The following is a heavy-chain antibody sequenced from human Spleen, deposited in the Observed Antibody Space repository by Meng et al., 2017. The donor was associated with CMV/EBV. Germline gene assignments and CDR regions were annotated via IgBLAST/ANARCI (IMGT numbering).Heavy chain of an antibody. J-gene: IGHJ4*02. Sequence: VQLVESGGGVVQPGRSLRLSCAASGFTFSTYNMNWVRQAPGKGLEWISSITSNNNYISYADSVKGRFTSSRDNAKNSLYLQMNSLRAEDTAVYYCARDYSSGFDSWGQGTLVTVSS. CDR2: ITSNNNYI. CDR3: ARDYSSGFDS. CDR1: GFTFSTYN. D-gene: IGHD6-19*01. V-gene: IGHV3-21*01.